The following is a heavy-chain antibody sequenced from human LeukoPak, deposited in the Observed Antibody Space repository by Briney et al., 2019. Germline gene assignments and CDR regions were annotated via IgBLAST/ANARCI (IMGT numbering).Heavy chain of an antibody. CDR2: ISWNSGSI. V-gene: IGHV3-9*01. CDR3: ARSPQYCGGDCYSDY. Sequence: GGSLRLSCAASGFTFDDYAMHWVRQVPGKGLEWVSGISWNSGSIGYADPVKGRFTISRDNAKNSLYLQMHSLRAEDTAVYYCARSPQYCGGDCYSDYWGQGTLVTVSS. D-gene: IGHD2-21*02. J-gene: IGHJ4*02. CDR1: GFTFDDYA.